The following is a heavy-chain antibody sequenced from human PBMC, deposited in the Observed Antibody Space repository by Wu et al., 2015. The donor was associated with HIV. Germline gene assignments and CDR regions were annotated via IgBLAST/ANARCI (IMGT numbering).Heavy chain of an antibody. D-gene: IGHD3-22*01. J-gene: IGHJ6*03. CDR1: GGTFSSYA. CDR3: ATHYTYYEAYYYYYMTS. CDR2: IIPIFGTA. Sequence: QVQLVQSGAEVKKPGSSVKVSCKASGGTFSSYAISWVRQAPGQGLEWMGGIIPIFGTANYAQKFQGRVTITADESTSTAYMELSSLSFDDTAVYYCATHYTYYEAYYYYYMTSWAKGPRSPSP. V-gene: IGHV1-69*12.